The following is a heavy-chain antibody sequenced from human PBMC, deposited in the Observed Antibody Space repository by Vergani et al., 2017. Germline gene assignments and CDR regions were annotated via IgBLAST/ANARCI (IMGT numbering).Heavy chain of an antibody. Sequence: EVQLLESGGGLVQPGGSLRLSCAASGFTFSSCAMSWVRQAPGKGLEWVSAISGSGGSTYYADSVKGRFTISRDNSKNTLYLQMNSLRAEDTAVYYCAKDYDFWSGPALDYWGQGTLVTVSS. J-gene: IGHJ4*02. CDR3: AKDYDFWSGPALDY. V-gene: IGHV3-23*01. D-gene: IGHD3-3*01. CDR2: ISGSGGST. CDR1: GFTFSSCA.